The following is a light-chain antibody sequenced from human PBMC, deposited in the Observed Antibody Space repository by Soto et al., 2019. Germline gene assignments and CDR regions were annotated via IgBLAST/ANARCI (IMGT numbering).Light chain of an antibody. Sequence: QSALTQPASVSGSPGQSITISCAGSGGDVGNYDLLSWYQQIPGKAPKVIIYEVSKRPSGVPDRFSGSKSGSTASLTVSGLQAEDEADYYCSSYAVTNIFVFGTGTKLTVL. CDR2: EVS. V-gene: IGLV2-8*01. J-gene: IGLJ1*01. CDR1: GGDVGNYDL. CDR3: SSYAVTNIFV.